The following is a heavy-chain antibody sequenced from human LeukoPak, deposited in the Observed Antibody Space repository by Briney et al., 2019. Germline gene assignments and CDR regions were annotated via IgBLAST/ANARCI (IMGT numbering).Heavy chain of an antibody. CDR3: ASDSSGYYYAPSNYYGMDV. CDR1: GFTFSSYG. D-gene: IGHD3-22*01. Sequence: GGSLRLSCAASGFTFSSYGMHWVRQAPGKGLEWVAVIWYDGSNKYYADSVKGRFTISRDNSKNTLYLQMNSLRAEDTAVYYCASDSSGYYYAPSNYYGMDVWGQGTTVTVSS. V-gene: IGHV3-33*01. J-gene: IGHJ6*02. CDR2: IWYDGSNK.